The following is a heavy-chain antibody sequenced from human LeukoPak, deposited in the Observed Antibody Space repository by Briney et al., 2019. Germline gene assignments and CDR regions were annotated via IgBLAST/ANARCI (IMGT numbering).Heavy chain of an antibody. Sequence: GASVKVSCKASGYRFTDYHMHWVRQAPGQGLEWMGWINPNSGGTNYALKFQGRVTMTRDTSISTAYMELSRLRSDDTAVYYCARVPSMVRGVVNYGMDVWGQGTTVTVSS. CDR1: GYRFTDYH. D-gene: IGHD3-10*01. V-gene: IGHV1-2*02. CDR3: ARVPSMVRGVVNYGMDV. J-gene: IGHJ6*02. CDR2: INPNSGGT.